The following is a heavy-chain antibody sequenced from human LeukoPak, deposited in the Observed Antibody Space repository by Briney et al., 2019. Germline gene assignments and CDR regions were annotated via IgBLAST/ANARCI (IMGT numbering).Heavy chain of an antibody. V-gene: IGHV3-30-3*01. CDR1: GLTFSNFP. J-gene: IGHJ4*02. Sequence: GGSLRLSCAATGLTFSNFPMHWVRQAPGKGLEWVAVISYDGNTKYYADSVKGRFTISRDNSKNTLYLQMNSLRAEDTAVYYCARANIVVVPAANYWGQGTLVTVSS. CDR2: ISYDGNTK. D-gene: IGHD2-2*01. CDR3: ARANIVVVPAANY.